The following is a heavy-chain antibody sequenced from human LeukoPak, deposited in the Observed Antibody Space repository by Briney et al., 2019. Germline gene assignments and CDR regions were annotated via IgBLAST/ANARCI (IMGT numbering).Heavy chain of an antibody. CDR2: ISSSGSTL. J-gene: IGHJ4*02. CDR1: GFTFSSYE. D-gene: IGHD5-18*01. CDR3: ARDYGYSLY. Sequence: SGGSLRLSCAASGFTFSSYELNWVRQAPGKGLEWVSYISSSGSTLYYADSVKGGFTISRDYAKNSLYLQMNSLRAEDTAVYYCARDYGYSLYWGQGTLVTVSS. V-gene: IGHV3-48*03.